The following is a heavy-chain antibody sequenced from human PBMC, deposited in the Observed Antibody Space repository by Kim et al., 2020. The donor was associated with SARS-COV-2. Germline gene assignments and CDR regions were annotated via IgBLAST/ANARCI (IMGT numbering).Heavy chain of an antibody. V-gene: IGHV3-74*03. CDR3: ARGLGDF. Sequence: GGLTTHADSVKGRFTVSRDNAKNTLYLQMNSLRAEDTAIYYCARGLGDFWGRGTLVTVSS. CDR2: GGLT. D-gene: IGHD3-16*01. J-gene: IGHJ4*02.